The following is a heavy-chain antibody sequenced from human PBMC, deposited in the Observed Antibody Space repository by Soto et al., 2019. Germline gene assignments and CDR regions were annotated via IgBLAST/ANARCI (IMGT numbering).Heavy chain of an antibody. Sequence: PGGSLRLSCAASGFTFSSYGMHWVRQAPGKALEWVAVISYDGSNKYYADSVKGRFTISRDNSKNTLYLQMNSLRAEDTAVYYCAKFPSESSTVTTTGVGDYWGQGTLVTVSS. CDR1: GFTFSSYG. J-gene: IGHJ4*02. CDR3: AKFPSESSTVTTTGVGDY. V-gene: IGHV3-30*18. D-gene: IGHD4-17*01. CDR2: ISYDGSNK.